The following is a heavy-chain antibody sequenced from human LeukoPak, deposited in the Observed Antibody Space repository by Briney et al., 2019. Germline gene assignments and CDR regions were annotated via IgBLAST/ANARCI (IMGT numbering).Heavy chain of an antibody. J-gene: IGHJ4*02. V-gene: IGHV4-59*12. CDR2: ICYSGST. CDR3: ARRALYGDYLIDY. D-gene: IGHD4-17*01. Sequence: PSETLSLTCTVSGGSISSYYWSWIRQPPGKGLEWIGYICYSGSTNYNPSLKSRVTISVDTSKNQFSLKLSSVTAADTAVYYCARRALYGDYLIDYWGQGTLVTVSS. CDR1: GGSISSYY.